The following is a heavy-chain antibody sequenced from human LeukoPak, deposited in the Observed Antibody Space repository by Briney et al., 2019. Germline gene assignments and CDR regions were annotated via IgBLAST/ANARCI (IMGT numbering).Heavy chain of an antibody. J-gene: IGHJ4*02. V-gene: IGHV3-53*05. CDR2: IYADGTT. CDR1: GFIVNTNY. Sequence: GGSLRLSCAASGFIVNTNYMTWVRQAPGRGLEWVSFIYADGTTYYADSVKGRFTISRDNSKNTLYLQMNSMRAEDTAVYYCAKDQRSPHSYEDVTFDYWGQGTLVTVSS. D-gene: IGHD5-18*01. CDR3: AKDQRSPHSYEDVTFDY.